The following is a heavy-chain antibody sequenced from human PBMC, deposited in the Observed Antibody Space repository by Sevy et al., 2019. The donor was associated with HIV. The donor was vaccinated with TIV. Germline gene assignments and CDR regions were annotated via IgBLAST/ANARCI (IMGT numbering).Heavy chain of an antibody. J-gene: IGHJ4*02. CDR1: GFNFNIYS. CDR3: AREGCTRPHDH. Sequence: GGSLRLSCVASGFNFNIYSMSWVRQAPGKGLEWVSTLSFGCGRINHADSVQGRFTMSRDDSKKTVYLEMNSLRAQDTAVYYCAREGCTRPHDHWGQGTLVTVSS. V-gene: IGHV3-23*01. CDR2: LSFGCGRI. D-gene: IGHD2-8*01.